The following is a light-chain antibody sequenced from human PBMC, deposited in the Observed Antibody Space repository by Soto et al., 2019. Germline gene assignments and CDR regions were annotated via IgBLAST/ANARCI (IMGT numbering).Light chain of an antibody. CDR1: QSVSSN. CDR3: QQYNNWPLT. J-gene: IGKJ4*01. V-gene: IGKV3-15*01. Sequence: EIVMTQSPATLSVSPGERATGSCRASQSVSSNLAWYQQKPGQAPRLLIYGASTRATGIPARFSGSGSGTEFTLTISSLQSEDFAVYYCQQYNNWPLTFGGGTKVEIK. CDR2: GAS.